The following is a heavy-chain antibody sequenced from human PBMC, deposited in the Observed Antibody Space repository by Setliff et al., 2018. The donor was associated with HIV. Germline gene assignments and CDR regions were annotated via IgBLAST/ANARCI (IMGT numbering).Heavy chain of an antibody. J-gene: IGHJ3*02. CDR1: GGSISSTNW. CDR3: ARRSSSGWAFDI. CDR2: IYHSGST. V-gene: IGHV4-4*02. D-gene: IGHD6-19*01. Sequence: SETLSLTCAVSGGSISSTNWWSWVRQPPGKGLEWIGEIYHSGSTNYNPSLKSRVTISVDTSKNQFSLKLSSVTAVDTAVYYCARRSSSGWAFDIWGQGTMVT.